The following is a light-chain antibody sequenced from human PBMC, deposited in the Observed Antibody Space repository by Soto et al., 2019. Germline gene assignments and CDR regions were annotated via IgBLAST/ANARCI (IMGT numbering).Light chain of an antibody. CDR3: QQRFNWQVT. J-gene: IGKJ5*01. CDR1: QSISSY. CDR2: DAS. V-gene: IGKV3-11*01. Sequence: EIVLTQSPFTVSLSPGERARLSCRASQSISSYLAWYQQKPGQAPRLLIYDASNRATGIPARFSGSGSGTDFTLTISSLEPEDFAVYYCQQRFNWQVTFGQGTRLAIK.